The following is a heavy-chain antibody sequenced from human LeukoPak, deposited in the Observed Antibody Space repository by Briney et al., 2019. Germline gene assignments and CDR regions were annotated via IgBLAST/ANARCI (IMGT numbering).Heavy chain of an antibody. D-gene: IGHD5-12*01. V-gene: IGHV3-15*01. J-gene: IGHJ6*02. CDR2: IKSKTDGGTT. Sequence: PGGSLRPSCAASGFTFSNAWMSWVRQAPGKGPEWVGRIKSKTDGGTTDYAAPVKGRFTISRDDSKNTLYLQMNSLKTEDTAVYYCAADVDILTTIGWDYYYYGMDVWGQGTTVTVSS. CDR1: GFTFSNAW. CDR3: AADVDILTTIGWDYYYYGMDV.